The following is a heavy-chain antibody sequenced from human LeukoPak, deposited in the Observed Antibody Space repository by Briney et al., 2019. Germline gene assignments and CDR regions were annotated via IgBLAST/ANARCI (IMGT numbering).Heavy chain of an antibody. CDR3: AKGANTAMVIPLVDY. CDR2: IRYDGSNK. Sequence: GGSLRLSCAASGFTFSSYGMHWVRQAPGKGLEWVAFIRYDGSNKYYADSVKGRFTISRDNSKNTLHLQMNSLRAEDTAVYYCAKGANTAMVIPLVDYWGQGTLVTVSS. CDR1: GFTFSSYG. D-gene: IGHD5-18*01. J-gene: IGHJ4*02. V-gene: IGHV3-30*02.